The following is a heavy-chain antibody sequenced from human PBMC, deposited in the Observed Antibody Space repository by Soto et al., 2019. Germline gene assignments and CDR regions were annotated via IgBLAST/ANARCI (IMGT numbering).Heavy chain of an antibody. CDR3: AKDRRAGGNSAFYFDF. Sequence: GSLRLSCAASGFKFSNYAMSWVRQAPGKGLEWVSLISAAGGGTYYADSVKGRFTISRDNSHNTLYLQVHSLTAEDTAVYYCAKDRRAGGNSAFYFDFWGQGAQVTVSS. CDR2: ISAAGGGT. J-gene: IGHJ4*02. CDR1: GFKFSNYA. V-gene: IGHV3-23*01. D-gene: IGHD3-16*01.